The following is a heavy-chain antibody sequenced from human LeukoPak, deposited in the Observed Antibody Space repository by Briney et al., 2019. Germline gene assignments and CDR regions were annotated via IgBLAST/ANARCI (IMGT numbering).Heavy chain of an antibody. CDR1: GFTFSNYG. J-gene: IGHJ4*02. Sequence: GGSLRLSCAASGFTFSNYGMNWVRQAPGKGLDWLALISYDGTIQFYADSVKGRFTISRDNSRNTLFLQTNSLRAEDTAVYYCAVTVGGTGHFDYWGQGSLVTVSS. CDR3: AVTVGGTGHFDY. D-gene: IGHD6-13*01. CDR2: ISYDGTIQ. V-gene: IGHV3-30*03.